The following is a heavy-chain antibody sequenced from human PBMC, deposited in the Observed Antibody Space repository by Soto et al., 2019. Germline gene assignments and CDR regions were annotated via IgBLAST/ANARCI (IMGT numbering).Heavy chain of an antibody. Sequence: PGGSLRLSCAASGFTFSDYYMSWIRQAPGKGLEWVSYISSSSSYTNHADSVKGRFTISRDNAKNSLYLQMNSLRAEDTAVYYCARDPGQQLAYNWFDPWGQGTLVTV. J-gene: IGHJ5*02. CDR1: GFTFSDYY. D-gene: IGHD6-13*01. CDR2: ISSSSSYT. V-gene: IGHV3-11*05. CDR3: ARDPGQQLAYNWFDP.